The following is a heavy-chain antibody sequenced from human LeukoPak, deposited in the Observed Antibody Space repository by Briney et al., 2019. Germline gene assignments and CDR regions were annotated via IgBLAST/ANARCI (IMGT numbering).Heavy chain of an antibody. CDR3: ASRPYRRRAKDY. Sequence: RSSETLSLTCSVSGGSINSTLYYWVWIRQPPGKGLEWIGSIYSRGSTYYHPSLKSRVTMSMDTSKNQFSLKLSSVTAADTAVYYCASRPYRRRAKDYWGQGTLVTVSS. CDR2: IYSRGST. V-gene: IGHV4-39*07. CDR1: GGSINSTLYY. J-gene: IGHJ4*02. D-gene: IGHD1-14*01.